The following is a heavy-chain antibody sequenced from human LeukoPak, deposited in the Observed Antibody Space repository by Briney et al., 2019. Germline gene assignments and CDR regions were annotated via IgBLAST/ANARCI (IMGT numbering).Heavy chain of an antibody. CDR2: ISHDGVDK. Sequence: GGSLRPSCAASGFTFDTYGMHWVRQAPGKGLEWVAVISHDGVDKYYADSVKGRFTISRDNSKNTVSLQVSSLRAEDTAAYYCAKGGYCSATRCYVGKGMDDWGQGTLVTVSS. V-gene: IGHV3-30*18. CDR1: GFTFDTYG. D-gene: IGHD2-2*01. CDR3: AKGGYCSATRCYVGKGMDD. J-gene: IGHJ4*02.